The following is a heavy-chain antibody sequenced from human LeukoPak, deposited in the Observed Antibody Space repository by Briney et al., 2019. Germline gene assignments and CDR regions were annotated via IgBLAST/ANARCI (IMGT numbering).Heavy chain of an antibody. Sequence: SETLSLTCTVSGGSVRSYYWSWIRQPPGEGLEWIAYIHNSGSTNYNPSLKSRVTILVDTSKNQLSLKLRSVTAADTAVYYCVRDWEGYNFDIWGQGTMVTVSS. CDR1: GGSVRSYY. J-gene: IGHJ3*02. CDR3: VRDWEGYNFDI. D-gene: IGHD5-12*01. V-gene: IGHV4-59*02. CDR2: IHNSGST.